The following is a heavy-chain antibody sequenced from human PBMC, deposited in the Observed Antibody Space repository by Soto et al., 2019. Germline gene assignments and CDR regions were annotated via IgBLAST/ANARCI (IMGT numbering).Heavy chain of an antibody. CDR3: AKGSAFECKGAICYPFDH. CDR2: ISGSGVNT. D-gene: IGHD3-10*01. Sequence: GGSLRLSCVASGFTFSTYAMSWVRQAPGEGLEWVSGISGSGVNTYYADSVKGRFTISRDNSKNTVYLEMNSLRADDTAEYFCAKGSAFECKGAICYPFDHWGRGTLVTVSS. CDR1: GFTFSTYA. J-gene: IGHJ4*02. V-gene: IGHV3-23*01.